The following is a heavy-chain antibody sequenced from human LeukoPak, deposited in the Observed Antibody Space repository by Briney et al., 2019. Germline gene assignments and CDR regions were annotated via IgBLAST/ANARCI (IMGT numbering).Heavy chain of an antibody. CDR3: ATISAQTFDI. D-gene: IGHD5-24*01. V-gene: IGHV3-7*01. CDR2: IKPDGIDK. CDR1: GFTFRSHW. Sequence: GGSLRLSCVGSGFTFRSHWVNWVRQSPRKGLEWVANIKPDGIDKYYVDSARGRFTVSRDNAKTSAFLQMNSLRAEDTAIYYCATISAQTFDIWGQGTLVSVSS. J-gene: IGHJ3*02.